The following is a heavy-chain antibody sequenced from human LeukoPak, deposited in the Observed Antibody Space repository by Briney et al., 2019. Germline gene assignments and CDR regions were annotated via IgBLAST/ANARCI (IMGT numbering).Heavy chain of an antibody. J-gene: IGHJ6*02. CDR2: ISAYNGNT. V-gene: IGHV1-18*01. CDR1: GYTFTSYG. D-gene: IGHD3-3*01. CDR3: ARDRLRFLEWFKDDYYYYGMDV. Sequence: ASVKVSCKASGYTFTSYGISWVRQAPGQGLEWMGWISAYNGNTNYAQKLQGRVTMTTDTSTSTAYMELRSLRSDDTAVYYYARDRLRFLEWFKDDYYYYGMDVWGQGTTVTVSS.